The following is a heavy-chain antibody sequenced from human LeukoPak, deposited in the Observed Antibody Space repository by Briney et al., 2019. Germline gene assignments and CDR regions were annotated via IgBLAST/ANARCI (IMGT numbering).Heavy chain of an antibody. V-gene: IGHV3-7*01. J-gene: IGHJ4*02. Sequence: RPGASLRPSCAASGFTFSGHWMSWVRQAPGKGLEWVANINQGGSDKYYVDSVKGRFTISRDNANNLLYLQMNSLRGEDTAVYYCTRDRSRAEDDWGQGTLVTVSS. CDR3: TRDRSRAEDD. D-gene: IGHD1-14*01. CDR2: INQGGSDK. CDR1: GFTFSGHW.